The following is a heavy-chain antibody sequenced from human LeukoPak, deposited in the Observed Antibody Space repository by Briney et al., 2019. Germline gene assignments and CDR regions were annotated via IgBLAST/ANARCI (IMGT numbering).Heavy chain of an antibody. Sequence: GASVKVSCKASGYTFTSYAMHWVRQAPGQRLEWMGWINAGNGNTKYSQKFQGRVTITRDTSASTAYMELSSLRSEDTAVYYCARYHSISGHYYFDYWGQGTLVTVSS. V-gene: IGHV1-3*01. CDR1: GYTFTSYA. CDR2: INAGNGNT. D-gene: IGHD3-22*01. CDR3: ARYHSISGHYYFDY. J-gene: IGHJ4*02.